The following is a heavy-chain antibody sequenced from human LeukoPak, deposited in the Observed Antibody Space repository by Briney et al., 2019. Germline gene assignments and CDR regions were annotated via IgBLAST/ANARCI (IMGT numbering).Heavy chain of an antibody. CDR1: GYTFTSYG. J-gene: IGHJ4*02. CDR2: INPNSGGT. Sequence: ASVKVSCKASGYTFTSYGISWVRQAPGQGLEWMGWINPNSGGTNYAQKFQGRVTMTRDTSISTAYMELSRLRSDDTAVYYCARDAQYYYGSGSSDYWGQGTLVTVSS. V-gene: IGHV1-2*02. CDR3: ARDAQYYYGSGSSDY. D-gene: IGHD3-10*01.